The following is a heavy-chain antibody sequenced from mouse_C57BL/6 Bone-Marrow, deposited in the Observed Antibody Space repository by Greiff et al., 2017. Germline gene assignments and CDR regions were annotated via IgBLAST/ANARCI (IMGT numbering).Heavy chain of an antibody. CDR3: ARDWALNFDY. CDR1: GYTFTSYW. V-gene: IGHV1-52*01. Sequence: QVQLQQPGAELVRPGSSVKLSCKASGYTFTSYWMHWVKQRPIQGLEWIGNIDPSDSDTHYNQKFKDKATLTVDKSSSTAYMQLSSLTSEDSAVYYCARDWALNFDYWGQGTTLTVSS. CDR2: IDPSDSDT. J-gene: IGHJ2*01.